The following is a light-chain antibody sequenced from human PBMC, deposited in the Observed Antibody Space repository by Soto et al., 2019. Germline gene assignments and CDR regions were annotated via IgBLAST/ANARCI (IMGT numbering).Light chain of an antibody. CDR2: DAS. CDR3: QQYTSDLYT. J-gene: IGKJ2*01. CDR1: TNLLTD. V-gene: IGKV1-5*01. Sequence: DIQLTQFPSTLSASVGGTVTITCRASTNLLTDLAWYQQKPGRAPKLLIHDASTLEDGVPSRVSGSGSGTEFSLTISSLQPEDFAMYHCQQYTSDLYTFGQGSKLQ.